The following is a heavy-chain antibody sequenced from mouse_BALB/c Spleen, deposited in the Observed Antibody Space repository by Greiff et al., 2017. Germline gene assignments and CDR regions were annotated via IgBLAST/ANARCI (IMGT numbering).Heavy chain of an antibody. CDR3: ARRGYYCYAMDY. J-gene: IGHJ4*01. D-gene: IGHD1-1*01. Sequence: VHVKQSGAELVKPGASVKLSCTASGFNIKDTYMHWVKQRPEQGLEWIGRIDPANGNTKYDPKFQGKATITADTSSNTAYLQLSSLTSEDTAVYYCARRGYYCYAMDYWGQGTSVTVSS. CDR2: IDPANGNT. V-gene: IGHV14-3*02. CDR1: GFNIKDTY.